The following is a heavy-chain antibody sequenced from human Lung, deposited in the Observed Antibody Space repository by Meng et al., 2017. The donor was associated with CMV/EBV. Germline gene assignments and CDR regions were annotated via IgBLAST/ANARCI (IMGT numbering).Heavy chain of an antibody. CDR1: GGSISSSSYY. D-gene: IGHD1-14*01. J-gene: IGHJ4*02. Sequence: QLKLQESGPGLVKLSRTLALTCTGSGGSISSSSYYWAWFRQPPGEGLEWIGSVVYSGTTYYTSSLKSRVSISVDTSKNQFSLKLSSVTAADTAVYYCARHHHSPTFDYWGQGTLVTVSS. V-gene: IGHV4-39*01. CDR2: VVYSGTT. CDR3: ARHHHSPTFDY.